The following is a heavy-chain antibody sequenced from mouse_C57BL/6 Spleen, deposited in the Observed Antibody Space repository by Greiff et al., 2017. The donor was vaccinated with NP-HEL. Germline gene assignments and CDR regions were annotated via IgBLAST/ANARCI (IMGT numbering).Heavy chain of an antibody. CDR2: IDPENGDT. V-gene: IGHV14-4*01. J-gene: IGHJ3*01. CDR1: GFNIKDDY. CDR3: TTGETAQVHLIAY. Sequence: EVQLQQSGAELVRPGASVKLSCTASGFNIKDDYMHWVKQRPEQGLEWIGWIDPENGDTEYASKFQGKATITADTSSNTAYLQLSSLTSEDTAVYYCTTGETAQVHLIAYWGQGTLVTVSA. D-gene: IGHD3-2*02.